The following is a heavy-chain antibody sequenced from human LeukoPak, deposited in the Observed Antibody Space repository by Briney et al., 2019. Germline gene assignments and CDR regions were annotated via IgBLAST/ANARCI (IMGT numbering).Heavy chain of an antibody. Sequence: PGGSLRLSCAASGFTFSSYAMSWVRQAPGKGLEWVSAISGSGGSTYYADSVKGRFTISRDNSKNTLYLQMNSLRAEDTAVYYCAKGRAPSYYYDSSGYEFDYWGQGTLVTVSS. D-gene: IGHD3-22*01. CDR2: ISGSGGST. V-gene: IGHV3-23*01. CDR3: AKGRAPSYYYDSSGYEFDY. J-gene: IGHJ4*02. CDR1: GFTFSSYA.